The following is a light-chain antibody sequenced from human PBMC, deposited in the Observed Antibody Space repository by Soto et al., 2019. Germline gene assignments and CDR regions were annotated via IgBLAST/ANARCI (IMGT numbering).Light chain of an antibody. CDR1: SGHSNYA. Sequence: QLVLTQSPSASASLGASVKLTCTLSSGHSNYAIAWHQQQPEKGPRYLIKLNSDGSHSKGDGIPDRFSGSSSGAERYLSISSRQSEDEADYYCQTWGTGIVVFGGGTKLTVL. V-gene: IGLV4-69*01. CDR2: LNSDGSH. CDR3: QTWGTGIVV. J-gene: IGLJ2*01.